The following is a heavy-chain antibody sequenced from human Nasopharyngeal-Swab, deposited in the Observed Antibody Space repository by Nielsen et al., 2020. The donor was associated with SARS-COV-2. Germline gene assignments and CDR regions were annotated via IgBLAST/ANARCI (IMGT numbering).Heavy chain of an antibody. V-gene: IGHV3-21*01. D-gene: IGHD3-3*01. CDR3: ARGYDFRSGSNAFDI. Sequence: GESLKISCVASGFTLATYEMNWVRQAPGKGLEWVSSITSGSSYIYYADSVKGRFTISRDNAKNSLFLQMNSLRAEDTAVYYCARGYDFRSGSNAFDIWGQGTMVTVSS. J-gene: IGHJ3*02. CDR2: ITSGSSYI. CDR1: GFTLATYE.